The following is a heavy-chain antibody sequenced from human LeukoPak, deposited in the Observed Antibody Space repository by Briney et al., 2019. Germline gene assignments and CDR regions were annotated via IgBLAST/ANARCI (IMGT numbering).Heavy chain of an antibody. V-gene: IGHV4-4*09. D-gene: IGHD3-22*01. CDR3: ARLTDYYDSSGYSYYFDY. CDR1: GGSISGYY. Sequence: SETLSLTCTVSGGSISGYYWSWIRQPPGKGLEWIGYIYTSGSTNYNPSLKSRVTISVDTSKNQFSLKLSSVTAADTAVYYCARLTDYYDSSGYSYYFDYWGQGTLVTVSS. J-gene: IGHJ4*02. CDR2: IYTSGST.